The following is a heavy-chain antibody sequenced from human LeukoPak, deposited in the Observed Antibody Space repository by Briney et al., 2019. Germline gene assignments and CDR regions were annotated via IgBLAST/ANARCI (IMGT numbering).Heavy chain of an antibody. CDR3: ARERAYYYGSGSYWINWFDP. CDR1: GGSISSHY. CDR2: IYYSGST. Sequence: SETLSLTCTVSGGSISSHYWSWIRQPPGKGLEWIGYIYYSGSTNYNPSLKSRVTISVDTSKNQFSLKLSSVTAADTAVYYCARERAYYYGSGSYWINWFDPWGQGTPVTVSS. D-gene: IGHD3-10*01. V-gene: IGHV4-59*11. J-gene: IGHJ5*02.